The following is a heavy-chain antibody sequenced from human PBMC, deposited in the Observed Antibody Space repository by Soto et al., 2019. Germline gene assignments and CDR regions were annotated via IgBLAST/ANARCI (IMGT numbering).Heavy chain of an antibody. Sequence: GGSLRLSCAASGFTFSSYAMNWVRQAPGKGLEWVSGISGSGGSTYYADSVKGRFTISRDNSRNTLYLQMNSLRAEDTAVYYCAKGGGYFASGSYYNNYYMDVWGKGTTVTVSS. CDR3: AKGGGYFASGSYYNNYYMDV. CDR1: GFTFSSYA. CDR2: ISGSGGST. J-gene: IGHJ6*03. D-gene: IGHD3-10*01. V-gene: IGHV3-23*01.